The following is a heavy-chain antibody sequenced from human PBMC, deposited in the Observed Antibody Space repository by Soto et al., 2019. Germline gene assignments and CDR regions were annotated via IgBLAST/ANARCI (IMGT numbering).Heavy chain of an antibody. J-gene: IGHJ4*02. V-gene: IGHV1-3*01. D-gene: IGHD6-19*01. CDR2: INAGNGNT. CDR1: GYTFSTYA. Sequence: QVQLVQSGAEVKKPGASVKVSCKASGYTFSTYAMHWVRQAPGQRLEWMGWINAGNGNTKYSQKFQGRVTITRDTPASTAYMELSSLRSEDTAVYYCAGSGGNNFGRTGFHWGQGPLVTVSS. CDR3: AGSGGNNFGRTGFH.